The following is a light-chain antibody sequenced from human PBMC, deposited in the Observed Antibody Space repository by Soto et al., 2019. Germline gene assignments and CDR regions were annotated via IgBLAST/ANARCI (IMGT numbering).Light chain of an antibody. V-gene: IGLV2-11*01. Sequence: QSALTQPRSVSGSPGQSVTVSYTGISSVVDAYNYVSWYQHHPGKAPKLVIYDVSQRPSGVPDRFSGSKSANTASLTISGLQAEDEADYYCCSYADTYVIFGGGTKLTVL. CDR1: SSVVDAYNY. CDR3: CSYADTYVI. CDR2: DVS. J-gene: IGLJ2*01.